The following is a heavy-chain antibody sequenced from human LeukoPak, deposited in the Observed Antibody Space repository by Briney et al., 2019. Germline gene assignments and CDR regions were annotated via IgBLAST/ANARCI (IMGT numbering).Heavy chain of an antibody. CDR3: ANLKIAALGAFDI. D-gene: IGHD6-6*01. CDR2: IVGGAGGT. CDR1: GFTFSSHG. J-gene: IGHJ3*02. V-gene: IGHV3-23*01. Sequence: GGSLRLSCAASGFTFSSHGMSWVRQAPGKGLEWVSGIVGGAGGTYYADSVKGRFTISRDNSKNTLYLQMNSLRAEDTAVYYCANLKIAALGAFDIWGQGTMVTVPS.